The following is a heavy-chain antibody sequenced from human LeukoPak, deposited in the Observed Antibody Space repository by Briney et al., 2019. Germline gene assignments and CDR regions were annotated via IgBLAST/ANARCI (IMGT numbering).Heavy chain of an antibody. D-gene: IGHD2-2*01. CDR3: TTDRDQLLSEDGFDY. CDR1: GFTFGDYA. CDR2: IRSKAYGGTT. J-gene: IGHJ4*02. Sequence: GGSLRLSCTASGFTFGDYAMSWFRQAPGKGLEWVGFIRSKAYGGTTEYAASVKGRFTISRDDSKNTLYLQMNSLKTEDTAVYYCTTDRDQLLSEDGFDYWGQGTLVTVSS. V-gene: IGHV3-49*03.